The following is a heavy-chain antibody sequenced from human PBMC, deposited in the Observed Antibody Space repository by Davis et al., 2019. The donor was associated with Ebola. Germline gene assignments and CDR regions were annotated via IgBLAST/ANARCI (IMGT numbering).Heavy chain of an antibody. CDR3: ARGRYYGMDV. J-gene: IGHJ6*02. CDR2: INSDGSSI. V-gene: IGHV3-74*01. CDR1: GFTFSSDW. Sequence: GESLKISCAASGFTFSSDWMHWVRQAPGKGLVWVSRINSDGSSIGYADSVKGRFTISRDNAKNMLFLQMNSLRAEDTAMYYCARGRYYGMDVWGQGTTVTVSS.